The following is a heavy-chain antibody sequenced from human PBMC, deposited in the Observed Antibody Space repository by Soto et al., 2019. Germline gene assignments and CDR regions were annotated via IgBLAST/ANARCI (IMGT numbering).Heavy chain of an antibody. CDR1: GGSISGYY. J-gene: IGHJ3*01. CDR3: ARVGRTRGTVTTDAFDV. V-gene: IGHV4-4*07. Sequence: QVQLQESGPGLVKPSETLSLTCTVSGGSISGYYWSWIRQPAGKRLEWIGRIYASGNTNKNPSLKSRVTMSVDTSKNQFSPRLNSVTAADTAVYYCARVGRTRGTVTTDAFDVWGQGTKVTVSS. D-gene: IGHD4-17*01. CDR2: IYASGNT.